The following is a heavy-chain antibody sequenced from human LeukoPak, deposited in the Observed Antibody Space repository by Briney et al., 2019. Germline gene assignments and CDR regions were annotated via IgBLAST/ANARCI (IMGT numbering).Heavy chain of an antibody. J-gene: IGHJ1*01. V-gene: IGHV3-74*03. CDR2: INNDGSTT. Sequence: GGSLRLSCAASGFTLSGAWMHWVRQAPGKGLVWVSRINNDGSTTTYADSVKGRFTISRDNAKNTLYLQMNSLRAGDTAVYYCARVSGPGMNEYFHLWGQGALVTVSS. CDR1: GFTLSGAW. CDR3: ARVSGPGMNEYFHL. D-gene: IGHD3-10*01.